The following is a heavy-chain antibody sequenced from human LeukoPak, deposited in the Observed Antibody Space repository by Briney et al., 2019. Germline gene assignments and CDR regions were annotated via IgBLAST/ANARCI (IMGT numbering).Heavy chain of an antibody. V-gene: IGHV3-23*01. CDR3: AKGIKASGAATYFDY. Sequence: GGSLRLSCAASGSTFSSYWMHWVRQAPGKGLEWVSGISSSGSGGNTYYADSVKGRFTISRENSKNTVYLQMNSLRAEDTAVYYCAKGIKASGAATYFDYWGQGTLVTVSS. D-gene: IGHD2-15*01. J-gene: IGHJ4*02. CDR2: ISSSGSGGNT. CDR1: GSTFSSYW.